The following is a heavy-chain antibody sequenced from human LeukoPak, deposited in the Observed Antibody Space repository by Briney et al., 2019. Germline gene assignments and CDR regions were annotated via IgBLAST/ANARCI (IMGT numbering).Heavy chain of an antibody. Sequence: PSQTLSLTCTVSGGSISGGGYYWSWIRQHPGKGLEWIGYIYYSGSTYYNPSLKSRVTISVDTSKNQFSLKLSSVTAADTAVYYCARARYGSGSYSIDYWGQGTLVT. V-gene: IGHV4-31*03. CDR3: ARARYGSGSYSIDY. CDR2: IYYSGST. D-gene: IGHD3-10*01. CDR1: GGSISGGGYY. J-gene: IGHJ4*02.